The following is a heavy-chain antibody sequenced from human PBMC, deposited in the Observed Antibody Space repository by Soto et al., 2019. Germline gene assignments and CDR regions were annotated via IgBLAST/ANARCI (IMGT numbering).Heavy chain of an antibody. J-gene: IGHJ5*02. Sequence: PSETLCLTCTVSGGSIISSSYYWGWISKPPGKGLEWIGYIYYSGSTNYNPSLKSRVTISVDTSKNQFSLKLSSVTAADTAVYYCASPKIAFYNWFDPWGQGTLVTVPQ. CDR1: GGSIISSSYY. V-gene: IGHV4-61*05. CDR2: IYYSGST. CDR3: ASPKIAFYNWFDP. D-gene: IGHD3-3*02.